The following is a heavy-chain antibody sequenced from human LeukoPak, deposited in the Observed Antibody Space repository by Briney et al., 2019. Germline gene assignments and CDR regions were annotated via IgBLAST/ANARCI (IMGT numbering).Heavy chain of an antibody. J-gene: IGHJ4*02. CDR2: INTNTGNP. CDR1: GYTFTSHA. CDR3: ARGHYDFWSGYSYYFDY. V-gene: IGHV7-4-1*02. D-gene: IGHD3-3*01. Sequence: ASVKVSCKASGYTFTSHAMNWVRQAPGQGLEWMGWINTNTGNPTYAQGFTGRFVFSLDTSVSTAYLQISSLKAEDTAMYYCARGHYDFWSGYSYYFDYWGQGTLVTVSS.